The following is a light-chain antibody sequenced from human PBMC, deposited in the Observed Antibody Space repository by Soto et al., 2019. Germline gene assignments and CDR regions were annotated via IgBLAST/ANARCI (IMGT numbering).Light chain of an antibody. V-gene: IGKV2-28*01. Sequence: IVMTQSPLSLPVTPGEPASISCRSNQSLLHSNGYTFLDWYLQKPGQSPQLLIYLVSNRASGVPDRFSGSGSGTDFTLEISRVEAEDVGIYYCVRTLQTWTFGQGTRVEIK. CDR2: LVS. J-gene: IGKJ1*01. CDR3: VRTLQTWT. CDR1: QSLLHSNGYTF.